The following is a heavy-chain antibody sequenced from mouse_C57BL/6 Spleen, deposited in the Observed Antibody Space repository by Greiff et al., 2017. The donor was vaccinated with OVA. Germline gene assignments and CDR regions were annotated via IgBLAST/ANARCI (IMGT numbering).Heavy chain of an antibody. CDR2: ISSGSSTI. D-gene: IGHD1-1*01. CDR3: ATYYGSSLDY. J-gene: IGHJ2*01. V-gene: IGHV5-17*01. CDR1: GFTFSDYG. Sequence: EVKVVESGGGLVKPGGSLKLSCAASGFTFSDYGMHWVRQAPEKGLEWVAYISSGSSTIYYADTVKGRFTISRDNAKNTLFLQMTSLRSEDTAMYYCATYYGSSLDYWGQGTTLTVSS.